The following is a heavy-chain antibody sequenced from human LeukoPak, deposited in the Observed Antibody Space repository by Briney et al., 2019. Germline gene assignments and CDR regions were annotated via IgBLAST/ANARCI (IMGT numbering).Heavy chain of an antibody. J-gene: IGHJ4*02. CDR3: AKVRGSSSWGDYFDY. V-gene: IGHV3-9*01. D-gene: IGHD6-13*01. CDR1: GFTFDDYA. Sequence: GGSLRLSCAASGFTFDDYAMHWVRHAPGKGLGWVSGISRNSGSIGYADSVKGRFSISRDNAKNSLYLQMNSLRAEDTALYYCAKVRGSSSWGDYFDYWGQGTLVTVSS. CDR2: ISRNSGSI.